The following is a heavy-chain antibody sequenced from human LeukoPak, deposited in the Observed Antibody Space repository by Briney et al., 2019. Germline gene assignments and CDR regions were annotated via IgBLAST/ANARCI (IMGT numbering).Heavy chain of an antibody. V-gene: IGHV4-34*01. J-gene: IGHJ6*03. CDR1: GGSFSGYY. D-gene: IGHD3-10*01. CDR2: INHSGST. Sequence: SETLSLTCAVYGGSFSGYYWSWIRQPPGKGLEWIGEINHSGSTNYNPSLKSRVTISVDTSKNQFSLKLSSVTAADTAVYYCARDMYYYGSGSYYHDYYYYMDVWGKGTTVTIAS. CDR3: ARDMYYYGSGSYYHDYYYYMDV.